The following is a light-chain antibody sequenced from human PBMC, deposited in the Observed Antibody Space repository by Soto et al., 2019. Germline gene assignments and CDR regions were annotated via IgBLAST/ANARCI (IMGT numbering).Light chain of an antibody. J-gene: IGLJ2*01. V-gene: IGLV2-11*01. CDR1: SSDVGGYDF. Sequence: QSVLTQPRSVSGSPGQAVTISCPGTSSDVGGYDFVSWYQQHPGKAPKLMISDVSKRPSGVPDRFSGSKSGNTASLTISGLQAEDEADYYCCSYAGDLALFGGGTKVTVL. CDR2: DVS. CDR3: CSYAGDLAL.